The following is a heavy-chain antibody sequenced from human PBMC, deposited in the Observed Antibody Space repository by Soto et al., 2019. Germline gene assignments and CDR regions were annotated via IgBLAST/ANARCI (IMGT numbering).Heavy chain of an antibody. V-gene: IGHV1-69*13. J-gene: IGHJ6*02. CDR3: ARAMLVPAAYYYYGMDV. CDR2: IIPIFGTA. Sequence: SVKVSCKASGGTFSSYAISWVRQAPGQGLEWMGGIIPIFGTANYAQKFQGRVTITADESTSTAYMELSSLRSEDTAVYYCARAMLVPAAYYYYGMDVWGQGTTVTVSS. CDR1: GGTFSSYA. D-gene: IGHD2-2*01.